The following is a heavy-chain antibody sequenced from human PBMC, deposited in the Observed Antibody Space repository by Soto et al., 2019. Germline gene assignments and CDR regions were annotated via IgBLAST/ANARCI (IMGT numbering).Heavy chain of an antibody. CDR2: INHSGST. V-gene: IGHV4-34*01. Sequence: PSETLSLTCAVYGGSFSGYCWSWIRQPPGKGLEWIGEINHSGSTNYNPSLKSRVTISVDTSKNQFSLRLSSVTAADTAVYYCAREVRVDYFDYWGQGTLVTVSS. J-gene: IGHJ4*02. CDR1: GGSFSGYC. CDR3: AREVRVDYFDY.